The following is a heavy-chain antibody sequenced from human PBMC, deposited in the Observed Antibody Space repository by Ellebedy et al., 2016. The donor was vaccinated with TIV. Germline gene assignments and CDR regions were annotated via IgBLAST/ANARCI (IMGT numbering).Heavy chain of an antibody. Sequence: PGGSLRLSCAAFGFTFTSYGLHWVRQAPCKGLEWVAFVSYDGFSTYYTNSVKGRFSISRDNSKSTLFLQMTRLRAEDTAVYFCVRGKGYDFGEEWGQGTLVSVSS. D-gene: IGHD4-17*01. CDR1: GFTFTSYG. V-gene: IGHV3-30-3*01. CDR2: VSYDGFST. J-gene: IGHJ4*02. CDR3: VRGKGYDFGEE.